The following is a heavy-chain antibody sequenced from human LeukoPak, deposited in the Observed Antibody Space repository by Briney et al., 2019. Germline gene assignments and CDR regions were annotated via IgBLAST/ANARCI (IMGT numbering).Heavy chain of an antibody. D-gene: IGHD3-10*01. Sequence: ASVKVSCKASGYTFTNYGITWVRQAPGQGLEWMGWINAYNGNTNYAQKFHVKVTMTTDTSTNTAHMELRSLRSDDTAVYYCARSHYYGAGNYVRVYSPDYWGQGTLVTVSS. J-gene: IGHJ4*02. CDR1: GYTFTNYG. CDR2: INAYNGNT. V-gene: IGHV1-18*01. CDR3: ARSHYYGAGNYVRVYSPDY.